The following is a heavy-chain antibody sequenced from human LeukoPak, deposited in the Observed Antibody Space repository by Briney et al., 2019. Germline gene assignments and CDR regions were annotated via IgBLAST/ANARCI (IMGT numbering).Heavy chain of an antibody. V-gene: IGHV3-7*01. CDR1: GFTFSNSW. Sequence: GGSLRLSCAASGFTFSNSWMSWVRQAPGKGLEWVANIKQDGSEKYYVDSVKGRFTISRDNAKNSLYLQMDSLRAEDTAVYYCARDPSGSYYPRVSGALDIWGQGTMVTVSS. CDR2: IKQDGSEK. J-gene: IGHJ3*02. D-gene: IGHD1-26*01. CDR3: ARDPSGSYYPRVSGALDI.